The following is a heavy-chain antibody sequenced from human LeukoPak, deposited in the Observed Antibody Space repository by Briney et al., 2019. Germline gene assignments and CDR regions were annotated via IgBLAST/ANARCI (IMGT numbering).Heavy chain of an antibody. CDR2: ISGSGGST. CDR3: AKTTGSGSYGFDY. CDR1: GFTFSSYA. J-gene: IGHJ4*02. V-gene: IGHV3-23*01. D-gene: IGHD1-26*01. Sequence: GGSLRLSCAASGFTFSSYAMSWVRQAPGKGLEWVSAISGSGGSTYYADSVKGRFTISREHSKNPLYLQMNSLRAEDAAVYYCAKTTGSGSYGFDYWGQGTLVTVSS.